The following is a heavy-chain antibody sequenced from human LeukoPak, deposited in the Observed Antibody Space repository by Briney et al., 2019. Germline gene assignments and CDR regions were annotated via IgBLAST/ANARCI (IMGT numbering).Heavy chain of an antibody. CDR2: IRYDGSSK. Sequence: GGSLRLSCAASGFTSSNYVIHWVRQPPGKGLEWVSLIRYDGSSKYYADSVRGRFTISRDNSKNTLYLQMNSLRAEDTAVYYCARYSGNYGLDYWGQGTLVTVSS. J-gene: IGHJ4*02. CDR1: GFTSSNYV. CDR3: ARYSGNYGLDY. D-gene: IGHD4-17*01. V-gene: IGHV3-30*02.